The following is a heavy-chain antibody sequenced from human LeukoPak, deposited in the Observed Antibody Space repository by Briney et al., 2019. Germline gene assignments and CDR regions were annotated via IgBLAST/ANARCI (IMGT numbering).Heavy chain of an antibody. CDR2: INPNSGGT. D-gene: IGHD3-22*01. Sequence: ASVKVSCKASGYTFTGYYMHWVRQAPGQGLEWMGWINPNSGGTNYAQKFQGRVTMTRDTSISTAYMELSRLRSDGTAVYYCARGALRYDSSGYYVHWGQGTLVTVSS. J-gene: IGHJ4*02. V-gene: IGHV1-2*02. CDR1: GYTFTGYY. CDR3: ARGALRYDSSGYYVH.